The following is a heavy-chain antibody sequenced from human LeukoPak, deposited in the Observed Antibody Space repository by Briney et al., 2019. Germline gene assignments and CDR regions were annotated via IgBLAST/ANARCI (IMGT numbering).Heavy chain of an antibody. V-gene: IGHV3-74*01. CDR2: INSDGSST. Sequence: GGSLRLSCAASGFTFSTYWMHWVRQAPGKGPVWVSRINSDGSSTTYADSMKGRFTISRDNAKSTLYLQMNSLRADDTAVYYCAGSYGMDVWGQGTTVTVSS. J-gene: IGHJ6*02. CDR3: AGSYGMDV. CDR1: GFTFSTYW.